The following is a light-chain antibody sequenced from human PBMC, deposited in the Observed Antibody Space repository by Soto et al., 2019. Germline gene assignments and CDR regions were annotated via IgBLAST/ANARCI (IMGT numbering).Light chain of an antibody. CDR3: TSYSSATTPPYV. CDR1: RSDIGAYNF. Sequence: VLTELASVVGSPGRWITISCTGTRSDIGAYNFVSWYQHHPGKAPKLLIYEVAYRPSGISNRFSGSKSANTASLTISGLQAEDEAEYFCTSYSSATTPPYVFGSGTKFTVL. V-gene: IGLV2-14*01. J-gene: IGLJ1*01. CDR2: EVA.